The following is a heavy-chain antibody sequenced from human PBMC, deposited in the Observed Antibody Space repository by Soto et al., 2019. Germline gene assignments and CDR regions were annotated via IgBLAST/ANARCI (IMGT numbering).Heavy chain of an antibody. CDR1: GGSISTADYY. J-gene: IGHJ4*02. D-gene: IGHD3-22*01. V-gene: IGHV4-30-4*01. Sequence: QVQLHESGPGLVRPSQTLSLTCNVSGGSISTADYYWRWIRQPPGKGLAWIGYIYYRGSTYYNPSLESRVAISIDTSNNKFSLNLTSVTAADTAVYVCVSDYDSGGYIGYWGQGALVTVSS. CDR3: VSDYDSGGYIGY. CDR2: IYYRGST.